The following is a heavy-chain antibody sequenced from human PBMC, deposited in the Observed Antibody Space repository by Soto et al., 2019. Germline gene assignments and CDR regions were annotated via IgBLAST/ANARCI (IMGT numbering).Heavy chain of an antibody. CDR1: GDSITSSNW. CDR3: ARDLGTGTDY. CDR2: IYHSGAT. Sequence: QVQLQESGPGLVKPSGTLSLTCAVSGDSITSSNWWSWVRQAPGKGLEWIGEIYHSGATTFNPSLKGRAIKSVDPSNNHFSLKLTSVTAADTAVYFCARDLGTGTDYWGRGTLVTVAS. D-gene: IGHD1-1*01. J-gene: IGHJ4*02. V-gene: IGHV4-4*02.